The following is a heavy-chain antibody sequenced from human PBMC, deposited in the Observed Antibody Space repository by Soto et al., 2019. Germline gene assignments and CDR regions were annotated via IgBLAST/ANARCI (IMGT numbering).Heavy chain of an antibody. V-gene: IGHV4-31*03. D-gene: IGHD2-21*01. CDR2: IFYLSTT. Sequence: SETLCVTCTVSGANVKNGGYYWTRIRQIPGKGLEWMGYIFYLSTTYYNPSLASRIAMSRDLSKNQFSLRLTSVTAAATSFFSSAPILGFLFSFFASWAQGAPVTVSS. J-gene: IGHJ4*02. CDR1: GANVKNGGYY. CDR3: APILGFLFSFFAS.